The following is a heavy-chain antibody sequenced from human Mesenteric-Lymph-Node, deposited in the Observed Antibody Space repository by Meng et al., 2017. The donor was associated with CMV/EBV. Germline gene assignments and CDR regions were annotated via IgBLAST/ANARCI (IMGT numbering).Heavy chain of an antibody. J-gene: IGHJ4*02. CDR3: VSQRDGFDS. CDR1: GFTFSSYD. Sequence: GGSLRLSCAASGFTFSSYDMHWVRQGTGKGLEWVSGIGIAGDTHYTGSVKGRFTISRENDKNSLYLQMNGLRAEDTALYYCVSQRDGFDSWGQGTLVTVSS. V-gene: IGHV3-13*01. CDR2: IGIAGDT.